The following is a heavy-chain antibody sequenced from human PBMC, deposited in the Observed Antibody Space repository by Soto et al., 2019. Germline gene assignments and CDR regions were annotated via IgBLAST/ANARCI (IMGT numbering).Heavy chain of an antibody. CDR2: VNPSLGRT. CDR3: ARAPYSSTSFFFDH. V-gene: IGHV1-46*01. CDR1: GYSLTSNH. D-gene: IGHD5-12*01. J-gene: IGHJ4*02. Sequence: ASVKVSCKASGYSLTSNHMHWVRQAPGQGLEWMGIVNPSLGRTNYAQKFQGRVAMTWDTSTGTFYMELSSLRSDDTAVYFCARAPYSSTSFFFDHWGQGTLVTV.